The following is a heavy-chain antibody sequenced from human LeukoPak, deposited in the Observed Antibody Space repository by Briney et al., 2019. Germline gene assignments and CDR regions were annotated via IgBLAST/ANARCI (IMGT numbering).Heavy chain of an antibody. CDR2: IYHSGST. CDR3: ARRRNPIITAGAFDI. D-gene: IGHD5-24*01. Sequence: PSETLSLTCAVSGGSISSGGYSWSWIRQPPGKGLEWIGYIYHSGSTYYNPSLKSRVTISVDTSKNQFSLKLSSVTAADTAVYYCARRRNPIITAGAFDIWGQGTMVTVSS. J-gene: IGHJ3*02. V-gene: IGHV4-30-2*05. CDR1: GGSISSGGYS.